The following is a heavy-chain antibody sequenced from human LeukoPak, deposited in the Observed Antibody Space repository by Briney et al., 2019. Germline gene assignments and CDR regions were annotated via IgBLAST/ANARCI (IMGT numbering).Heavy chain of an antibody. CDR3: ARGLRFIQGPGYYYMDV. J-gene: IGHJ6*03. CDR1: GGSFNAYY. CDR2: INHSGNT. D-gene: IGHD3-16*02. Sequence: SETLSLTCAVYGGSFNAYYWTWIRQTPGKGLEWIGEINHSGNTNYNPSLESRVTISADTSKNQFSLNLGSVTAADTAIYYCARGLRFIQGPGYYYMDVWSKGTTVTVSS. V-gene: IGHV4-34*01.